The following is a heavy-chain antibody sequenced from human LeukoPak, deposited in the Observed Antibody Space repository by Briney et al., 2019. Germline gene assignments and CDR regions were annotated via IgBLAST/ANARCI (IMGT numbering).Heavy chain of an antibody. CDR2: VHTSGST. Sequence: SETLSLTCTVSRASISPYYWTWIRQPAGKGLEWIGHVHTSGSTNYNPSLKSRVTMSIDTSTNQFSLKLNSLTAADTAVYYCAKEGMIRGVIDYWGQGAQVTVSS. D-gene: IGHD3-10*01. V-gene: IGHV4-4*07. J-gene: IGHJ4*02. CDR1: RASISPYY. CDR3: AKEGMIRGVIDY.